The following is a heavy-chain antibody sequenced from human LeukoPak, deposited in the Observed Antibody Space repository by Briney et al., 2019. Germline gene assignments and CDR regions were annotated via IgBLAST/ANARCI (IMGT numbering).Heavy chain of an antibody. CDR3: AKARPWIQDLNEYYFDY. J-gene: IGHJ4*02. V-gene: IGHV3-23*01. Sequence: PGGSLRLSCAASGFTFSSYAMSWVRQAPGQGLEWVSAISGSGGSTYYAGSVKGRFTISRDNSKNTLYLQMNSLRAEDTAVYYCAKARPWIQDLNEYYFDYWGQGTLVTVSS. D-gene: IGHD5-18*01. CDR2: ISGSGGST. CDR1: GFTFSSYA.